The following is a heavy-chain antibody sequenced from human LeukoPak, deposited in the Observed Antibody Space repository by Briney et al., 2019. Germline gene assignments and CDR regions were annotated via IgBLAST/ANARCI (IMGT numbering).Heavy chain of an antibody. J-gene: IGHJ4*02. V-gene: IGHV3-53*01. CDR2: IYSGDTT. CDR3: ARGPLWSGFDY. Sequence: GGSLRLSCAASGFTVSSNYMSWVRQAPGKGLEWVSIIYSGDTTYYADSVKGRFTISRDNSKNTLYLQMNSLRAEETAVYYCARGPLWSGFDYWGQGTLVTVSS. CDR1: GFTVSSNY. D-gene: IGHD3-3*01.